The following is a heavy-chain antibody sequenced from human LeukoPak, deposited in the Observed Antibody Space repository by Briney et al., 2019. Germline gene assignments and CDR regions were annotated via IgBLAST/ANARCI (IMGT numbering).Heavy chain of an antibody. V-gene: IGHV1-18*01. CDR1: GYTFTSYG. CDR3: ARDRRLSGWYEFELSTNPHTFDY. Sequence: ASVKVSCKASGYTFTSYGISWVRQAPGQGREGMGWISAYNGNTNYAQKLQGRVTMTTDTSTSTAYMELRSLRSDDTAVYYCARDRRLSGWYEFELSTNPHTFDYWGQGTLVTVSS. D-gene: IGHD6-19*01. J-gene: IGHJ4*02. CDR2: ISAYNGNT.